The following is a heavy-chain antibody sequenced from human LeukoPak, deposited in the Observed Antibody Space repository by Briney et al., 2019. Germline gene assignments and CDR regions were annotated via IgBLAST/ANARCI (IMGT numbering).Heavy chain of an antibody. CDR2: IYYSGST. CDR3: ARRAANPGWYFDL. CDR1: GVSISSSSYY. Sequence: SETLSLTCTVSGVSISSSSYYWGWIRQPPGKGLEWIGSIYYSGSTYYNPSLKSRVTISVDTSESQFSLKLSSVTAADTAVYYCARRAANPGWYFDLWGRGTLVTVSS. J-gene: IGHJ2*01. V-gene: IGHV4-39*01.